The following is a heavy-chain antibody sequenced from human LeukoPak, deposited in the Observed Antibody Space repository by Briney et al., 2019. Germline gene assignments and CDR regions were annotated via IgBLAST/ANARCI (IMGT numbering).Heavy chain of an antibody. D-gene: IGHD3-10*01. J-gene: IGHJ4*02. CDR3: ARSRYSSGTYYFDY. V-gene: IGHV4-39*07. Sequence: SETLSLTCTVSGGSISSSSYYWGWIRQPPGKGLECVGSIYYSGSTYYNPSLKSRVTISVDTSKNQFSLKLSSVTAADTAVYYCARSRYSSGTYYFDYWGQGTPVTVSS. CDR2: IYYSGST. CDR1: GGSISSSSYY.